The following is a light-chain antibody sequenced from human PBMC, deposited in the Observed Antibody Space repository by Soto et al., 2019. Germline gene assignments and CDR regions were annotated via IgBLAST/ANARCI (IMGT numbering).Light chain of an antibody. CDR2: KAS. V-gene: IGKV1-5*03. CDR3: QQYHSYWT. Sequence: DIQMTQSPSTLSASLGDRVTITCRASQTINTWLAWYQQKPGKAPKLLIYKASSLESGVPSRFSGSGSGTEFTLTISSLQPDDFATYYCQQYHSYWTFGQGTKVEIE. J-gene: IGKJ1*01. CDR1: QTINTW.